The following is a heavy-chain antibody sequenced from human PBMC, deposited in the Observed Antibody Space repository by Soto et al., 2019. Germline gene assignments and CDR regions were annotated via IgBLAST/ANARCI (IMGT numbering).Heavy chain of an antibody. CDR3: ARARCSSGQCYYFDY. CDR1: GFTFSSYN. V-gene: IGHV3-64*02. Sequence: EVQLVESGEGLVQPGGSLRLSCAASGFTFSSYNIHWIRQAPGKGLEFVSAISRSGDRTYYADSVKGRFNITRDNSKNTVWLQMGSLRAYDMAVYYCARARCSSGQCYYFDYWGRGALVSVSS. D-gene: IGHD2-15*01. CDR2: ISRSGDRT. J-gene: IGHJ4*02.